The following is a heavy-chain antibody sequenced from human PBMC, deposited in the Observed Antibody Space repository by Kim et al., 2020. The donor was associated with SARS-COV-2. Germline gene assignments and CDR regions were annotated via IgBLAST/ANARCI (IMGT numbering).Heavy chain of an antibody. CDR3: ARGPAYCGGDCYSTGFDP. D-gene: IGHD2-21*02. Sequence: RVPISVDTSKNQFSLKLSSVTAADTAVYYCARGPAYCGGDCYSTGFDPWGQGTLVTVSS. J-gene: IGHJ5*02. V-gene: IGHV4-34*01.